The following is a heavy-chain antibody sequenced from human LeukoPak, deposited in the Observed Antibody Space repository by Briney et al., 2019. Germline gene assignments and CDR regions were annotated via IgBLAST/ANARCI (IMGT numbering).Heavy chain of an antibody. J-gene: IGHJ4*02. D-gene: IGHD3-22*01. CDR3: ARGDYYDSPNY. CDR1: GGSISSSGHY. V-gene: IGHV4-39*01. CDR2: IYYSGST. Sequence: SETLSLTCTVSGGSISSSGHYWGWIRQPPGRGLEWIGSIYYSGSTYYNPSLKSRVTISVDTSKNQFSLKLSSVTAADTAVYYCARGDYYDSPNYWGQGTLVTVSS.